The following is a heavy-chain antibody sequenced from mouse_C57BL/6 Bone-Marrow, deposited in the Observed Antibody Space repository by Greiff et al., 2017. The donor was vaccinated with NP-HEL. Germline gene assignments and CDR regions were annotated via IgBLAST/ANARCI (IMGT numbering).Heavy chain of an antibody. V-gene: IGHV14-1*01. CDR2: IDPEDGDT. D-gene: IGHD4-1*01. Sequence: EVKLQESGAELVRPGASVKLSCTASGFNIKDYYMHWVKQRPEQGLEWIGRIDPEDGDTEYAPKFQGKAPMTADTSSNTAYLQLSSLTSEDNAVDYCTARRTGIDYWGQGTTLTVSS. CDR1: GFNIKDYY. CDR3: TARRTGIDY. J-gene: IGHJ2*01.